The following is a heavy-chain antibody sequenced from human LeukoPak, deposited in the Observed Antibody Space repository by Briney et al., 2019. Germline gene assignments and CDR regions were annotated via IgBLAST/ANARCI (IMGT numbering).Heavy chain of an antibody. Sequence: GGSLRLSCAASGFTFNTYWMHWVRQAPGRGLVWVARVNREGTTTTYADSVKGRFTISRDNAKNTLYLQMNNLRAEDTAVYYCARDLDWILFDYWGQGTLVTVSS. J-gene: IGHJ4*02. D-gene: IGHD3-9*01. CDR2: VNREGTTT. CDR1: GFTFNTYW. V-gene: IGHV3-74*03. CDR3: ARDLDWILFDY.